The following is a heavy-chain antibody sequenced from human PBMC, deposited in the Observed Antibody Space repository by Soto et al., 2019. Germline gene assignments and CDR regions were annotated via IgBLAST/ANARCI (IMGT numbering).Heavy chain of an antibody. V-gene: IGHV3-73*01. CDR1: GFTFSGSA. CDR3: TRHQNLAYYDLWSGYPNDAFDI. D-gene: IGHD3-3*01. J-gene: IGHJ3*02. Sequence: EVQLVESGGGLVQPGGSLKLSCAASGFTFSGSAMHWVRQASGKGLEWVGRIRSKANSYATAYAASGKGRFTISRDDSKNTAYLQMNSLKTEDTAVYYCTRHQNLAYYDLWSGYPNDAFDIWGQGTMVTVSS. CDR2: IRSKANSYAT.